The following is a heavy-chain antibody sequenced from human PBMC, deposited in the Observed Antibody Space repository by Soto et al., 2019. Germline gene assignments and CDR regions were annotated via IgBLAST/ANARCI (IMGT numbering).Heavy chain of an antibody. J-gene: IGHJ6*02. CDR2: IIPIFGTA. Sequence: QVQLVQSGAEVKKPGSSVKVSCKASGGTFSSYAISWVRQAPGQGLEWMGGIIPIFGTANYAQKFQGRVTINADEATRTAYMELSSLRSEDTAVYYCARGGGASRAFYYYYGMDVWGQGTTVTVSS. CDR3: ARGGGASRAFYYYYGMDV. V-gene: IGHV1-69*01. CDR1: GGTFSSYA.